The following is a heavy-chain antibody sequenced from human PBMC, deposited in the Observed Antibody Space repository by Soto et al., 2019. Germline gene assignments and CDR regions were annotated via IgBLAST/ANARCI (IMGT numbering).Heavy chain of an antibody. CDR1: GGTFSSYS. J-gene: IGHJ5*02. CDR3: ARGGTLKPFDP. D-gene: IGHD3-16*01. Sequence: QVQLVQSGPEVKEPGSSVKVSCKTSGGTFSSYSLNWVRQAPGQGREWMGVITPLYGTKNYAQRFRGRVTFAADESTSTVFMELTRATSADTAVYFCARGGTLKPFDPWGQGTLVTVSS. V-gene: IGHV1-69*12. CDR2: ITPLYGTK.